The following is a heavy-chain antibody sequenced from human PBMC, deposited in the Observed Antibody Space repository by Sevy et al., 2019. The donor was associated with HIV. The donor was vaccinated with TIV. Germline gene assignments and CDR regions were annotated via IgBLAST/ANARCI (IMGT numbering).Heavy chain of an antibody. Sequence: GGSLRLSCAASGFTVSSNYMSWVRQAPGKGLEWVSVIYSGGSTYYADSVKGRFTISRDNSKNTLYLQMNSLRAEDTAVYYCAKVRGEGYDILTGYYRPLDAFDIWGQGTMVTVSS. CDR3: AKVRGEGYDILTGYYRPLDAFDI. J-gene: IGHJ3*02. CDR1: GFTVSSNY. CDR2: IYSGGST. D-gene: IGHD3-9*01. V-gene: IGHV3-53*01.